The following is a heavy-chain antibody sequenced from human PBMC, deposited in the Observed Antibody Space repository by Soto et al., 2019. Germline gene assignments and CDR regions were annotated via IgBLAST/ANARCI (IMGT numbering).Heavy chain of an antibody. Sequence: ASVKVSFKASGYTFTSYDINWVRQATGQGLEWMGWMNPNSGNTGYAQKFQGRVTMTRNTSISTAYMELSSLRSEDTAVYYCATGYYDFWSGYFSDYYYGMDVWGQGTTVTVSS. CDR1: GYTFTSYD. J-gene: IGHJ6*02. V-gene: IGHV1-8*01. CDR2: MNPNSGNT. CDR3: ATGYYDFWSGYFSDYYYGMDV. D-gene: IGHD3-3*01.